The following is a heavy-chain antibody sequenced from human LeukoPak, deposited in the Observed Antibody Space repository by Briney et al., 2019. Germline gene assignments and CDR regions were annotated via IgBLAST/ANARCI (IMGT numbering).Heavy chain of an antibody. D-gene: IGHD3-9*01. CDR3: ARSRDDILTGYIYYYYMDV. Sequence: ASVKVSCKASGGTFSSYAISWVRQAPGQGLEWMGGIIPIFGTANYAQKFQGRVTITADESTSTAYMDLSSLRSEDTAVYYCARSRDDILTGYIYYYYMDVWGKGTTVTVSS. CDR2: IIPIFGTA. CDR1: GGTFSSYA. J-gene: IGHJ6*03. V-gene: IGHV1-69*13.